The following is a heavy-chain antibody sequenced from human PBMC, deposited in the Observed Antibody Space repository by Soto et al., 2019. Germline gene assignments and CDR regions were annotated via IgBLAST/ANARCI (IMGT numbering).Heavy chain of an antibody. CDR1: GYTFTSYG. J-gene: IGHJ4*02. CDR3: ARDWRNYYDSSGYYGDFDY. Sequence: GASVKVSCKASGYTFTSYGISWVRQAPGQGLEWMGWFIAYNGNTNYSQKLQGRVTMTTDTSTSTAYMELRSLRFDDTAVYYCARDWRNYYDSSGYYGDFDYWGQGTLVTVSS. CDR2: FIAYNGNT. D-gene: IGHD3-22*01. V-gene: IGHV1-18*01.